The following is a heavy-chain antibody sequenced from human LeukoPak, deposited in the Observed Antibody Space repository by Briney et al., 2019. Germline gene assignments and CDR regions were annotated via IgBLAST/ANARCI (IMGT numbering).Heavy chain of an antibody. D-gene: IGHD3-10*01. Sequence: PGGSLRLSCAASGFTFSSYGMHWVRQAPGKGLEWVAVISYDGSNKYYADSVKGRFTISRDNSKNTLYLQMNSLRAEDTAVYYCAKAHYSWRDEVGSWGQGTLVTVSS. CDR1: GFTFSSYG. CDR2: ISYDGSNK. CDR3: AKAHYSWRDEVGS. J-gene: IGHJ5*02. V-gene: IGHV3-30*18.